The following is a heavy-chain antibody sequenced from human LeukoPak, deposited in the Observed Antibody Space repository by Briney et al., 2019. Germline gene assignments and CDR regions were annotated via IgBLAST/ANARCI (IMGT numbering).Heavy chain of an antibody. J-gene: IGHJ4*02. CDR2: IYSGGST. CDR3: ARDVGDYGGPDY. Sequence: SGGSLRLSCAAAGFTVSSNYMSWVRQAPGKGLEWVSVIYSGGSTYYADSVKGRFTISRDNSKNTLYLQMNSLRAEDTAVYYCARDVGDYGGPDYWGQGTLVTVSS. CDR1: GFTVSSNY. D-gene: IGHD4-23*01. V-gene: IGHV3-53*01.